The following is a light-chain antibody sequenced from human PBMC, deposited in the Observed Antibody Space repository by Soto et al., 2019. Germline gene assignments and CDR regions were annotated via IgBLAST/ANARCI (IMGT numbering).Light chain of an antibody. CDR3: QQRNMWPIT. CDR1: QSFRGL. V-gene: IGKV3-11*01. J-gene: IGKJ5*01. CDR2: DAY. Sequence: EVVLTQSPVTLSLSPGERATLSCRASQSFRGLLAWYQQKPGQAPMLLIYDAYNRATGIPPRFSGSGSGTDFTLTISSLEPEESAVYYCQQRNMWPITFGQGTRLEIK.